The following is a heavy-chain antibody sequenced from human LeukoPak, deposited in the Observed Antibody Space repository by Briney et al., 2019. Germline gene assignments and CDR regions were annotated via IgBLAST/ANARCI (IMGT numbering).Heavy chain of an antibody. CDR3: ARDKTVTMIEDAFDI. Sequence: PSETLSLTCAVYGGSFSGYYWSWIRQPPGKGLEWIGEINHSGSTYYNPSLKSRVTISVDTSKNQFSLKLSSVTAADTAVYYCARDKTVTMIEDAFDIWGQGTMVTVSS. CDR1: GGSFSGYY. V-gene: IGHV4-34*01. CDR2: INHSGST. D-gene: IGHD3-22*01. J-gene: IGHJ3*02.